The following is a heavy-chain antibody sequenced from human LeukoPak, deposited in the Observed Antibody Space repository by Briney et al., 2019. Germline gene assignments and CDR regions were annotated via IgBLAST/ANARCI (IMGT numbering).Heavy chain of an antibody. D-gene: IGHD6-19*01. CDR3: TSTAVAGPGFY. Sequence: GGSLRLSCAAPGFTFSAYWMSWVRQAPGKGLEWVANIKPDGNEKYYVDSVKGRFTISRDNAKDSVYLQMSSLRAEDTAVYYCTSTAVAGPGFYWGQGALVIVSS. CDR2: IKPDGNEK. V-gene: IGHV3-7*01. CDR1: GFTFSAYW. J-gene: IGHJ4*02.